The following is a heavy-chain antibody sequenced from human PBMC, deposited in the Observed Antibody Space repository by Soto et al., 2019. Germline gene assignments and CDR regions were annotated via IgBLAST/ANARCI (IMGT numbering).Heavy chain of an antibody. V-gene: IGHV3-13*01. Sequence: PGGSLRLSCAASGFTFSSYDMHWVRQATGKGLEWVSAIGTAGDTYYPGSVKGRFTISRENAKNSLYLQMNSLRAEDTAVYYCARSYHDCSGGSCSLESWFDPWGQGTLVTVSS. J-gene: IGHJ5*02. CDR2: IGTAGDT. D-gene: IGHD2-15*01. CDR3: ARSYHDCSGGSCSLESWFDP. CDR1: GFTFSSYD.